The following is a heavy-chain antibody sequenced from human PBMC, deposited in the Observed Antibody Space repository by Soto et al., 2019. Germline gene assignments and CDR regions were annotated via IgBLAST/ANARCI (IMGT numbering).Heavy chain of an antibody. CDR3: ARVEWDQPPADAFDI. Sequence: QLVQSGAEVKKPGASVKVSCKASGYTFTSYGISWVRQAPGQGLEWMGWISAYNGNTNHAQKLQGRVTITTDTSPSTAYMELRSLRSDDTAVYYCARVEWDQPPADAFDIWGQETLVNVSS. CDR2: ISAYNGNT. J-gene: IGHJ3*02. CDR1: GYTFTSYG. D-gene: IGHD1-26*01. V-gene: IGHV1-18*01.